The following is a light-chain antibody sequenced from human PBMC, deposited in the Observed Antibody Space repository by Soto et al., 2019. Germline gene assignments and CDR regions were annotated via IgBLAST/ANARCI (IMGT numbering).Light chain of an antibody. J-gene: IGLJ2*01. CDR3: AAWDDSLNGVV. V-gene: IGLV1-44*01. CDR1: SSNIGSNT. Sequence: QSVLTQPPSASGTPGQRVTISCSGNSSNIGSNTVNWYQQLPGTAPKLLIYSNSQRPSGVLDRFSGSKSGTSASLAISGLQSEDEAYYYCAAWDDSLNGVVFGGGTQLTVL. CDR2: SNS.